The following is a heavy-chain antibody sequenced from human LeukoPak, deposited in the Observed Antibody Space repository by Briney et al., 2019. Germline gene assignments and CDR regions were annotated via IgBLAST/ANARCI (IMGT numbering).Heavy chain of an antibody. J-gene: IGHJ3*02. V-gene: IGHV4-39*07. CDR2: TSYRGST. D-gene: IGHD3-22*01. Sequence: SETLSLTCTVSGGSISSRTYYWAWIRQPPGKNLEWIATTSYRGSTYYNSSLKSRGTISIDTSKNQFSLSLTSVTAADTAVYYCAREDSSGTGTYHIWGHGTVVTVSS. CDR3: AREDSSGTGTYHI. CDR1: GGSISSRTYY.